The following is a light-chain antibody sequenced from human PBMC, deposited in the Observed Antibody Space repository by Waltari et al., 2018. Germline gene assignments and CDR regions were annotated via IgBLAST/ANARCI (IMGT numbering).Light chain of an antibody. Sequence: QSALTQPPSASGSPGQSVTFSCTVTARDIGGFHFVSWYQQHPDKAPRLIISDVIKRPSGVADRFSGSKSGNTASLTVSGLQAEDEADYFCCSFSGANNLLFGGGTRLTV. CDR3: CSFSGANNLL. CDR1: ARDIGGFHF. J-gene: IGLJ2*01. CDR2: DVI. V-gene: IGLV2-8*01.